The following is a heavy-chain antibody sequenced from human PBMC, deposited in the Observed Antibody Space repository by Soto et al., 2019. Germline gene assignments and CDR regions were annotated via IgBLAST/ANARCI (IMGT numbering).Heavy chain of an antibody. J-gene: IGHJ4*02. V-gene: IGHV3-30-3*01. Sequence: QVPLVESGGGVVQPGRSLRLSCAASGFTFSSYAMHWVRQAPGKGLEWVAVISYDGSNKYYADSVKGRFTISRDNSKNTLYLQMNSLRAEDTAVYYCARGIAAAGYFDYWGQGTLVTVSS. CDR2: ISYDGSNK. D-gene: IGHD6-13*01. CDR3: ARGIAAAGYFDY. CDR1: GFTFSSYA.